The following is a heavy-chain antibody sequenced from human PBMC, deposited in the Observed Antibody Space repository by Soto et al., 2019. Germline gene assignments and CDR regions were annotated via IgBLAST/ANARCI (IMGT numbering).Heavy chain of an antibody. V-gene: IGHV4-59*01. CDR1: GGSISGFS. Sequence: SETLSLTCTVSGGSISGFSWSWTRQPPGKALEWIGHISYIGSTNYNPSLKSRVTMSVDTSKNQFSLNLNSVTAADTAVYYCTRVARLGIKQWLTYWGQGNLVTVSS. J-gene: IGHJ4*02. CDR3: TRVARLGIKQWLTY. CDR2: ISYIGST. D-gene: IGHD6-19*01.